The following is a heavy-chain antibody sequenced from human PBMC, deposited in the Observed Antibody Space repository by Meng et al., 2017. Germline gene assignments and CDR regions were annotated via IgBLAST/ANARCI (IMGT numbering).Heavy chain of an antibody. Sequence: VQLGQSGAEAKEPGASVKVSCKASGYTFTSYAMHWVRQAPGQSLEWMGWLNAGNGDTKYSQKFQGRVTITRDSSASTAYMELSSLRSEDTAVYYCARDSCTGGICYRGSFDYWAQGTLVTVSS. D-gene: IGHD2-15*01. CDR3: ARDSCTGGICYRGSFDY. J-gene: IGHJ4*02. CDR2: LNAGNGDT. V-gene: IGHV1-3*01. CDR1: GYTFTSYA.